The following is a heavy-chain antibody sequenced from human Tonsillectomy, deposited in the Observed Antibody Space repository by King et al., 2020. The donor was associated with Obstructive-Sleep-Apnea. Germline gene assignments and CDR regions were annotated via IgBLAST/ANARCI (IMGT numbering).Heavy chain of an antibody. CDR3: ARIPVPAAGTDGGYFDY. CDR2: IDWDDDK. D-gene: IGHD6-13*01. V-gene: IGHV2-70*15. J-gene: IGHJ4*02. CDR1: GFSLSTSGMC. Sequence: VTLKESGPALVKPTQTLTLTCTFSGFSLSTSGMCVSWIRQPPGKALEWLARIDWDDDKYYTTSLKTRLTISKDTSKNQVVLTMTNMDPVDTATYYCARIPVPAAGTDGGYFDYWGQGTLVTVSS.